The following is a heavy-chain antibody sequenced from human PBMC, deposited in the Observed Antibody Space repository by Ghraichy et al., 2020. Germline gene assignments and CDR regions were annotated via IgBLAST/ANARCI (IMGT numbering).Heavy chain of an antibody. D-gene: IGHD3-22*01. V-gene: IGHV2-5*02. CDR2: IFWDGDK. Sequence: SGPTLVKPTQTLTLTCSFFGFSLNTGDVGVGWIRQPPGKALEWLAVIFWDGDKRYSPSLKNRLTITKDTSENQVVLTMTNMDPVDTGTYYCAHTPLGYYKKSGYYPYYLNYWGQGALVTVSS. CDR1: GFSLNTGDVG. CDR3: AHTPLGYYKKSGYYPYYLNY. J-gene: IGHJ4*02.